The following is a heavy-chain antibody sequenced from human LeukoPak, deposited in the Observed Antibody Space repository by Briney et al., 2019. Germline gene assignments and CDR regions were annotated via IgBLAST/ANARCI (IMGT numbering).Heavy chain of an antibody. J-gene: IGHJ4*02. V-gene: IGHV4-39*07. Sequence: SETLSLTCTVSGGSISSSSYYWGWIRQPPGKGLEWIGSIYYSGSTYYNPSLKSRVTISVDTSKNQFSLKLSSVTAADTAVYYCARGSGGSYSALNDYWGQGTLVTVSS. CDR1: GGSISSSSYY. CDR3: ARGSGGSYSALNDY. D-gene: IGHD1-26*01. CDR2: IYYSGST.